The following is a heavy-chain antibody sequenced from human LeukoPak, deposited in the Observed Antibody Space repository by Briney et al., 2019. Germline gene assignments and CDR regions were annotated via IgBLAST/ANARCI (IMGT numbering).Heavy chain of an antibody. J-gene: IGHJ4*02. CDR1: GYTFTSYD. CDR3: ARAGSTIFGVVISVDY. V-gene: IGHV1-8*03. Sequence: ASVKVSCKASGYTFTSYDINWVRQATGQGLEWMGWMNPNSGNTGYAQKFQGRVTITRNTSISTAYMELSSLRSEDTAVYYRARAGSTIFGVVISVDYWGQGTLVTVSS. CDR2: MNPNSGNT. D-gene: IGHD3-3*01.